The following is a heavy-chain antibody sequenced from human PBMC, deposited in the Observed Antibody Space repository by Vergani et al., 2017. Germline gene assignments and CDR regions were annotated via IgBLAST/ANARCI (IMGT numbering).Heavy chain of an antibody. CDR2: IRYDGSNK. CDR3: AKDPRQDYGEIFDY. D-gene: IGHD4-17*01. Sequence: QVQLVESGGGVVQPGGSLRLSCAASGFTFSSYGMHWVRQAPGKGLEWVAFIRYDGSNKYYADSVKGRFTISRDNSKNTLYLQMNSLRAEDTAVYYCAKDPRQDYGEIFDYWGQGTLFTVSS. CDR1: GFTFSSYG. V-gene: IGHV3-30*02. J-gene: IGHJ4*02.